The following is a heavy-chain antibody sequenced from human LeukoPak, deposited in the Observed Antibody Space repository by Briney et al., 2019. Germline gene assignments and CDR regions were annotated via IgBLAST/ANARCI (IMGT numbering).Heavy chain of an antibody. J-gene: IGHJ6*04. V-gene: IGHV1-2*04. CDR2: INPNSGGT. CDR1: GYTFTGYY. Sequence: ASVKVSCKASGYTFTGYYMHWVRQAPGQGLESMGWINPNSGGTNYAQKFQGWVTMTRDMSISTAYMELSRLRSDDTAVYYCARGGSCSSTSCYDRYYGMDVWGKGTTVTVSS. D-gene: IGHD2-2*01. CDR3: ARGGSCSSTSCYDRYYGMDV.